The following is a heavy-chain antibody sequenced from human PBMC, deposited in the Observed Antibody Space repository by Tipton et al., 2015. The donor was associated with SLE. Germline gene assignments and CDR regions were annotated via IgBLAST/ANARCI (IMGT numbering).Heavy chain of an antibody. CDR2: IYYSGNT. CDR3: ARDPNGGYGSFDY. Sequence: TLSLTCTVSGGSISSGGYYWTWIRQLPGKGLEWIGYIYYSGNTYCNPSLGSRLTISVDTSKDQFSLRLTSVTAADTAVYYCARDPNGGYGSFDYWGLGALVTVSS. V-gene: IGHV4-31*03. CDR1: GGSISSGGYY. J-gene: IGHJ4*02. D-gene: IGHD7-27*01.